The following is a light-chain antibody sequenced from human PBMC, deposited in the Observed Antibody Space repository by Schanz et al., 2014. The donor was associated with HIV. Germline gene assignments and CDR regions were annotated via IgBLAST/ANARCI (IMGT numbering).Light chain of an antibody. CDR3: AAWGDSLDGWV. J-gene: IGLJ3*02. CDR2: GNS. Sequence: QSVLTQPPSVSGAPGRRVTISCTGSSSNIGAGADVHWYQQLPGTAPKLLIYGNSKRPSGVPARFSGSKSGTSASLAISGLQSADEADYYCAAWGDSLDGWVFGGGTKLTVL. V-gene: IGLV1-40*01. CDR1: SSNIGAGAD.